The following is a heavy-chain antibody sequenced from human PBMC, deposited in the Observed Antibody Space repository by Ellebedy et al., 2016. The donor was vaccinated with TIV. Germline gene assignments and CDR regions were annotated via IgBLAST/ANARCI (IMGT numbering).Heavy chain of an antibody. CDR2: VSGSGDRT. V-gene: IGHV3-23*01. J-gene: IGHJ3*02. CDR3: AKDPWGVGPAFDN. Sequence: GESLKISCAVSGITFSSYAMNWVRQAPGKGLEWVSAVSGSGDRTYYADSVKGRFSISRDNSKNTLYLHMDSLRVDDTAIYYCAKDPWGVGPAFDNWGPGTMVTVSS. D-gene: IGHD1-26*01. CDR1: GITFSSYA.